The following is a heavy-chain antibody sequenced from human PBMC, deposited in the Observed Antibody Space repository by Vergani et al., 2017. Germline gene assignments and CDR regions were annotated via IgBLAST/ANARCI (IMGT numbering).Heavy chain of an antibody. CDR3: ARGDYDYGWGSPEGGNWFDP. Sequence: QVQLQESGPGLVKPSETLSLTCTVSGGSISSYYWSWIRQPPGKGLEWIGYIYYSGSTYYNPSLKSRVTISVDTSKNQFSLKLTSVTAADTAVYYCARGDYDYGWGSPEGGNWFDPWGQGTLVTVSS. CDR1: GGSISSYY. J-gene: IGHJ5*02. V-gene: IGHV4-59*12. CDR2: IYYSGST. D-gene: IGHD3-16*01.